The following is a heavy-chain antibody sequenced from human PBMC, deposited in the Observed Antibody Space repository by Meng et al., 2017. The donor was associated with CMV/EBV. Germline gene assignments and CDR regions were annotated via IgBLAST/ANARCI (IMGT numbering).Heavy chain of an antibody. CDR2: SNAGNGNT. V-gene: IGHV1-3*02. J-gene: IGHJ5*02. D-gene: IGHD3-16*01. CDR3: ARVGGGNWFDP. CDR1: GYTFTSYA. Sequence: QVQLVQSGAGVKKPGASVKVSCKASGYTFTSYAMHWVRQAPGQRLEWMGWSNAGNGNTKYSQEFQGRVTITRDTSASTAYMELRSLRSDDTAVYYCARVGGGNWFDPWGQGTLVTVSS.